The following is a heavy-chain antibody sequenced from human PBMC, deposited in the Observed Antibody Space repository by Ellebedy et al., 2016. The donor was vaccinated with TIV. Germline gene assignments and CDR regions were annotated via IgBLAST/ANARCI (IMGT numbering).Heavy chain of an antibody. V-gene: IGHV4-61*05. CDR2: IYYSRTT. CDR3: ARGRELYNFDY. J-gene: IGHJ4*02. Sequence: SETLSLXXNVSGGSISGTYTSYYWGWIRQPPGKALEWIGHIYYSRTTRYNPSLKSRVTISVGTSKNQFSLKLSSVTAADTAIYYCARGRELYNFDYWGLGTLVSVSS. CDR1: GGSISGTYTSYY. D-gene: IGHD1-1*01.